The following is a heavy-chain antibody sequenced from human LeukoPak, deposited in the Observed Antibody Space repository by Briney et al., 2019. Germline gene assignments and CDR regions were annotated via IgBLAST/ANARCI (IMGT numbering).Heavy chain of an antibody. CDR2: ISAYNGNT. CDR3: AKYSSSWYSFDY. Sequence: ASVKLSCKASGYTFTSYGVSWGRQAPGQGLEWMGWISAYNGNTHYAQKLQRRLTMTTDTSTSTAYMELRSLRSDDTAVYYCAKYSSSWYSFDYWGQGTLVTVSS. V-gene: IGHV1-18*01. D-gene: IGHD6-13*01. J-gene: IGHJ4*02. CDR1: GYTFTSYG.